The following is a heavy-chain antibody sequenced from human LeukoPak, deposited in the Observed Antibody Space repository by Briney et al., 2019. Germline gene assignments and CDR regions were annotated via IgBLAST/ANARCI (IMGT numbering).Heavy chain of an antibody. Sequence: SETLSLTCTVSGDSISSYYWSWIRQPPGKGLEWIGYIHYSGSTNYNPSLKSRATISVDRSKNQFSLKLSSVTAADTAVYYCARSSGSYSGDYFDYWGQGSLVTVSS. D-gene: IGHD1-26*01. CDR2: IHYSGST. CDR3: ARSSGSYSGDYFDY. J-gene: IGHJ4*02. V-gene: IGHV4-59*01. CDR1: GDSISSYY.